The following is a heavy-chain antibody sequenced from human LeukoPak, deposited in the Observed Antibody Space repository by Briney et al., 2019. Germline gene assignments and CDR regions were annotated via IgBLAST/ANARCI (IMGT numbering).Heavy chain of an antibody. CDR3: AKYCKLSGYYLGGYDY. CDR1: GFTFINYA. J-gene: IGHJ4*01. D-gene: IGHD3-22*01. V-gene: IGHV3-23*01. CDR2: ITSDGKT. Sequence: GGSLRLSCAASGFTFINYAMGWVRQAPGKGLEWVSAITSDGKTFYADSVKGRFTISRGNSKNTLHLQMNSLRAEDTAVYYCAKYCKLSGYYLGGYDYWGHGTLVTVSS.